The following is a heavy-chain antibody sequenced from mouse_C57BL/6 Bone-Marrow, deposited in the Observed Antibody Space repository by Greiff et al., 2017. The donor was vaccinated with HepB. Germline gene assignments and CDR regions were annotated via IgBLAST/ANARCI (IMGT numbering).Heavy chain of an antibody. CDR1: GYAFSSYW. J-gene: IGHJ4*01. Sequence: VQLQQSGAELVKPGASVKISCKASGYAFSSYWMNWVKQRPGKGLEWIGQIYPGDGDTNYNGKFKGKATLTADKSSSTAYMQLSSLTSEDSAVYFCAREGTCGRYAMDYWGQGTSVTVSS. CDR2: IYPGDGDT. CDR3: AREGTCGRYAMDY. D-gene: IGHD1-1*01. V-gene: IGHV1-80*01.